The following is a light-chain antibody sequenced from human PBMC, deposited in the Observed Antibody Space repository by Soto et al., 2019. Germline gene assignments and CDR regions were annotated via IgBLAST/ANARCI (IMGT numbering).Light chain of an antibody. CDR1: RGIGNE. CDR3: LQHNSYPRT. J-gene: IGKJ4*01. Sequence: DIQMTQSPSSLSASVGDRVTITCRASRGIGNELGWYQQKPGKAPRRLISGASRLQSGVPSRFSGGGSGTEFTLTISSLQPEDFATYYCLQHNSYPRTFGGGTKVEVK. V-gene: IGKV1-17*01. CDR2: GAS.